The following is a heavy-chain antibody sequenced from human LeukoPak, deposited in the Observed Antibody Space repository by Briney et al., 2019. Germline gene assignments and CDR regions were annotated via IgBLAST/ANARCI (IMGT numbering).Heavy chain of an antibody. CDR2: IYSGGST. D-gene: IGHD3-22*01. Sequence: PGGSLRLSCAASGFTVSRNYMSWVRQAPGKGLEWVSVIYSGGSTYYADSVKGRFTISRDNSKNTLYLQMNSLRAEDTAVYYCARDRRNYYDSSGPSDAFDIWGQGTMVTVSS. CDR3: ARDRRNYYDSSGPSDAFDI. J-gene: IGHJ3*02. V-gene: IGHV3-66*02. CDR1: GFTVSRNY.